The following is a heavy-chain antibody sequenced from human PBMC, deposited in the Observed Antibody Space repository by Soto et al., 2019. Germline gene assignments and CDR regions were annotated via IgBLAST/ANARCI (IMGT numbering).Heavy chain of an antibody. CDR2: ISSSSSYT. CDR1: GFTFSDYY. J-gene: IGHJ4*02. Sequence: GGSLRLSCAASGFTFSDYYMSWIHQAPGKGLEWVSYISSSSSYTNYADSVKGRFTISRDNAKNSLYLQMNSLRAEDTAVYYCARDKYSSSWDYWGQGTLVTVSS. D-gene: IGHD6-13*01. V-gene: IGHV3-11*06. CDR3: ARDKYSSSWDY.